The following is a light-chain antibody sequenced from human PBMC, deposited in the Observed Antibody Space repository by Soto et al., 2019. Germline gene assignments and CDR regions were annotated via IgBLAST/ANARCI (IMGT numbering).Light chain of an antibody. Sequence: EIVLTQSPGTLSLSPGERATLSCRASQSINHKYLAWFQQEPGQTPRLLIHGVSIRATGIPDRFSGSGSGTDFTLTISRLEPEDLAVYYCHRYSGTPWTFGQGTKVEIK. CDR1: QSINHKY. CDR2: GVS. CDR3: HRYSGTPWT. J-gene: IGKJ1*01. V-gene: IGKV3-20*01.